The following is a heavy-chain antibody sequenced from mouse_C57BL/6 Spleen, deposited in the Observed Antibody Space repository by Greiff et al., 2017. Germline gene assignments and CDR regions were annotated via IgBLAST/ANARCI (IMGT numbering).Heavy chain of an antibody. CDR3: ARDYRDDAMDY. J-gene: IGHJ4*01. CDR1: GYTFTDYY. Sequence: EVQLQQSGPELVKPGASVKISCKASGYTFTDYYMNWVKQSHGKSLEWIGDINPNNGGTSYNQKFKGKATLTVDKSSSTAYMELRSLTSEDSAVYYCARDYRDDAMDYWGQGTSVTVSS. CDR2: INPNNGGT. D-gene: IGHD2-12*01. V-gene: IGHV1-26*01.